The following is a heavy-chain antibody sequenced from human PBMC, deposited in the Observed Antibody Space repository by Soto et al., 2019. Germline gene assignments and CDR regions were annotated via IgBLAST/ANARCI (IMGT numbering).Heavy chain of an antibody. J-gene: IGHJ6*02. CDR1: GFTFRSYS. Sequence: GGAPRISRATPGFTFRSYSMNWVPPAPGEGVGGGLYFSSSSSTIYYADSVKGRFTISRDNAKNSLYLQMNSLRDEDTAVYYCARDLGYYYGSGSYYRYYYYGMDVWGQGTTVTVSS. CDR2: FSSSSSTI. V-gene: IGHV3-48*02. D-gene: IGHD3-10*01. CDR3: ARDLGYYYGSGSYYRYYYYGMDV.